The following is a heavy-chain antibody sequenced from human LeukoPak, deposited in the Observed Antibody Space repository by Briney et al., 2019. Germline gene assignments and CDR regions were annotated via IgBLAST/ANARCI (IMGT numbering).Heavy chain of an antibody. CDR1: GYTFTGYY. CDR2: ISAYNGNT. Sequence: ASVKVSCKASGYTFTGYYMHWVRQAPGQGLEWMGWISAYNGNTNYAQKLQGRVTMTTDTSTSTAYMELRSLRSDDTAVYYCARYPRDDYGDYGPQFDYWGQGTLSPSPQ. J-gene: IGHJ4*02. V-gene: IGHV1-18*01. D-gene: IGHD4-17*01. CDR3: ARYPRDDYGDYGPQFDY.